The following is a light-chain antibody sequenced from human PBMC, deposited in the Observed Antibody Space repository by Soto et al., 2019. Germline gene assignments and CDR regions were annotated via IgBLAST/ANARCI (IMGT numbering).Light chain of an antibody. Sequence: EIVMTQSPGTLSVSTEEGATLSCRASQSVDRNLAWYQQKPGQAPRLLIYGGSTRPTGIPDRFSGSGSGTEFSLTISSLQSEDFAVYYCQQYDSWPLTCGGGTKVEIK. V-gene: IGKV3D-15*01. J-gene: IGKJ4*01. CDR1: QSVDRN. CDR2: GGS. CDR3: QQYDSWPLT.